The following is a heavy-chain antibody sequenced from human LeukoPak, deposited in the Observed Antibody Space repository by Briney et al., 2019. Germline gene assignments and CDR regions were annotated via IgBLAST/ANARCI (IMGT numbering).Heavy chain of an antibody. CDR3: ARGRKSGFGELTYYYYGMDV. CDR1: GFTFSSYD. D-gene: IGHD3-10*01. J-gene: IGHJ6*02. Sequence: GGSLRLSCAASGFTFSSYDMHWVRQATGKGLEWVSAIGTAGDTYYPGSVKGRFTISRENAKNSLYLQMNSLRAGDTAVYYCARGRKSGFGELTYYYYGMDVWGQGTTVTVSS. V-gene: IGHV3-13*01. CDR2: IGTAGDT.